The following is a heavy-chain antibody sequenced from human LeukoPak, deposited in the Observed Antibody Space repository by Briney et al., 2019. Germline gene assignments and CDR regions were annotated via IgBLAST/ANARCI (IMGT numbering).Heavy chain of an antibody. CDR3: AREASTEIIGGMDV. Sequence: PGGSLRLSCAASGFTFSSYWMSWVRQAPGKGLEWVANIKQDGSEKYYVDSVKGRFTISRDNAKNSLYLQMNSLRAEDTAVYYCAREASTEIIGGMDVRGQGTTVTVTS. J-gene: IGHJ6*02. CDR2: IKQDGSEK. V-gene: IGHV3-7*01. CDR1: GFTFSSYW. D-gene: IGHD2-8*02.